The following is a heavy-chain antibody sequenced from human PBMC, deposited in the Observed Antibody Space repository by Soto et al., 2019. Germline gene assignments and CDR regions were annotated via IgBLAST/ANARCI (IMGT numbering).Heavy chain of an antibody. V-gene: IGHV3-74*01. CDR3: ARLSGDHSAFFSYGMDA. J-gene: IGHJ6*02. CDR2: INSDGTIS. Sequence: PGGPLRLSWAAPGVTFGTHWMKWVGQAKGMEPEWLSGINSDGTISSYADSVKGRFTISRDNARNTLSLQMISLRAADTAVYFCARLSGDHSAFFSYGMDAWGQGTTV. CDR1: GVTFGTHW. D-gene: IGHD2-21*01.